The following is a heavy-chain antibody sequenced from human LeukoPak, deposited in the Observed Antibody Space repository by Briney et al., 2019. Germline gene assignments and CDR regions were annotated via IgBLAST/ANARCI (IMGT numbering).Heavy chain of an antibody. V-gene: IGHV4-59*01. D-gene: IGHD3-10*01. CDR2: IYYSGST. CDR3: ARGVPYGPSYEFFDY. CDR1: GGSITNYY. Sequence: PSETLSLTCTVSGGSITNYYWSWIPQPPGKGLECVGYIYYSGSTNYNPSLKSRVTISLHTSKNQFSLKLNSVTAADTAVYYCARGVPYGPSYEFFDYWGQGTLVTVSS. J-gene: IGHJ4*02.